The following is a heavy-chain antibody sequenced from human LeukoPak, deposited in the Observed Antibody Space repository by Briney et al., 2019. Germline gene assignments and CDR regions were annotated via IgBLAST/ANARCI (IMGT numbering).Heavy chain of an antibody. Sequence: GGSLRLSRAVSGFTFSSYWMHWVRQAPGKGLVWVSRIDRDGSRINHADSVKGRFTISRDNGKNTLFLQMNSLRAEDAAVYYCVRGNDYGGPHYWGQGTLVTVSS. CDR1: GFTFSSYW. J-gene: IGHJ4*02. V-gene: IGHV3-74*01. CDR2: IDRDGSRI. D-gene: IGHD4-23*01. CDR3: VRGNDYGGPHY.